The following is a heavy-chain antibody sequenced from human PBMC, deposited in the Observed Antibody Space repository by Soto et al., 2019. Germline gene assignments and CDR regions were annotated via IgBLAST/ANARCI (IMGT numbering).Heavy chain of an antibody. CDR1: GYIFVNYG. J-gene: IGHJ6*02. CDR2: ISPYTGNT. V-gene: IGHV1-18*01. CDR3: VMVDNYVTPTPQDV. Sequence: QVQLVQSGDEVKKPGASVKVSCKASGYIFVNYGIAWVRQAPGQGLEWMGWISPYTGNTHSATKIQGRLTMTTDTXXSTAYKDLGSLTSDDPAVYYCVMVDNYVTPTPQDVWGQGTTVTVSS. D-gene: IGHD3-16*01.